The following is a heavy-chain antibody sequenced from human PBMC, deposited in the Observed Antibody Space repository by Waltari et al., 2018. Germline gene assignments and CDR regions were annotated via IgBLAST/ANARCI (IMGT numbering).Heavy chain of an antibody. J-gene: IGHJ4*02. CDR3: ARGDYDFWPSYYFDY. V-gene: IGHV3-30-3*01. D-gene: IGHD3-3*01. CDR2: ISNDGSKK. CDR1: GFTFYSNA. Sequence: QVQLLESGGGVVQPGRSLRLSCAASGFTFYSNAMHWVRQAPGKGLGWVAVISNDGSKKYYSDSVKGRFTISRDNSKNTLYLQMNSLRPEDTAVYYCARGDYDFWPSYYFDYWGQGTLVTVSS.